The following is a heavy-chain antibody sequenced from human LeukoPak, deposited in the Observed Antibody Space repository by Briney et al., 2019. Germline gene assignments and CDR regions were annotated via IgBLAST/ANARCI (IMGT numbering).Heavy chain of an antibody. CDR3: AKDCSGDVRYYYYYMDV. Sequence: PGGSLRLSCAASGFTFSSYAMSWVRQAPGQGLEWVSAISANGGSTYYADSVKGRFTISRDNSKNTVYLQMNTLRVEDTAIYYCAKDCSGDVRYYYYYMDVWGKGTTVTVSS. J-gene: IGHJ6*03. V-gene: IGHV3-23*01. CDR1: GFTFSSYA. D-gene: IGHD2-15*01. CDR2: ISANGGST.